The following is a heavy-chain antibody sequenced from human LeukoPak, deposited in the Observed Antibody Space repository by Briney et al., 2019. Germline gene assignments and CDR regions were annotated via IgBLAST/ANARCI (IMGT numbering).Heavy chain of an antibody. CDR3: ARGRETLGYCSGGSCYPNYYYMDV. Sequence: PSETLSLTCAISGGSFSDYSWNWIRQPPGKGLEWLGEMDHSGSTNYKPSLQSRVTISVDTSKNQFSLKLSSVTAADTAVYYCARGRETLGYCSGGSCYPNYYYMDVWGKGTTVTVSS. J-gene: IGHJ6*03. V-gene: IGHV4-34*01. CDR1: GGSFSDYS. CDR2: MDHSGST. D-gene: IGHD2-15*01.